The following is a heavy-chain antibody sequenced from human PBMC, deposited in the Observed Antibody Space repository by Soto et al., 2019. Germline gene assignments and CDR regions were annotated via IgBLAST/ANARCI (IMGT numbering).Heavy chain of an antibody. V-gene: IGHV4-59*01. CDR1: GTSISSYY. D-gene: IGHD6-13*01. CDR3: ARAWGSSSWYIDYYGMDV. Sequence: PSETLSLTCTVSGTSISSYYWSWIRQPPGKGLEWIWYLDYSGSTNYNPSLKHRVTISVDKSKNQFSLKLRSVTAADTAVYYWARAWGSSSWYIDYYGMDVWGQGTTVTVSS. CDR2: LDYSGST. J-gene: IGHJ6*02.